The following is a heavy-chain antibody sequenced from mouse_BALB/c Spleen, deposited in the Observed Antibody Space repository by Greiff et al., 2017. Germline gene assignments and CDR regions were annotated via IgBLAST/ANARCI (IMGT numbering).Heavy chain of an antibody. Sequence: VKVVESGPGLVAPSQSLSITCPVSGFSLTVYGVNWVRQPPGKGLEWLGMIWGDGSTDYISALKSRLSISKDNSKSPVFLKMNSLQTDDTARYYCARDGGSTRSYAMDCWGQGTAVTVAS. CDR2: IWGDGST. CDR1: GFSLTVYG. CDR3: ARDGGSTRSYAMDC. D-gene: IGHD5-1*01. J-gene: IGHJ4*01. V-gene: IGHV2-6-7*01.